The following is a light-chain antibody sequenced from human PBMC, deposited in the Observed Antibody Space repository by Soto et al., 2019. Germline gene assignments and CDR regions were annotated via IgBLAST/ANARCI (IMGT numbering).Light chain of an antibody. Sequence: EVVMTQYPATLSGSPGERATLSCGASQTVATRLAWYQQKPGQAPRLLISGASTRAAGISDRFRGSGSGTELTLTISSLRSEDSAIYYCKKYFEWPPMTFGQGTKVDIK. CDR1: QTVATR. J-gene: IGKJ1*01. CDR2: GAS. CDR3: KKYFEWPPMT. V-gene: IGKV3-15*01.